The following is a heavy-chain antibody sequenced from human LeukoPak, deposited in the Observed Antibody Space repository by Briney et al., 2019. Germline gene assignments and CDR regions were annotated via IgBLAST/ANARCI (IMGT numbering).Heavy chain of an antibody. Sequence: GGSLRLSCVASGFGFGNYAMSWVRQAPGKGLQGVSQISGTGGATWYAGFARDRFTISRDNSKKTLYLQMSGLRVEDTAMYYCVKDPRDTYGTNWFVSWGQGTLLIVSS. CDR1: GFGFGNYA. J-gene: IGHJ5*01. CDR2: ISGTGGAT. D-gene: IGHD2-21*01. CDR3: VKDPRDTYGTNWFVS. V-gene: IGHV3-23*01.